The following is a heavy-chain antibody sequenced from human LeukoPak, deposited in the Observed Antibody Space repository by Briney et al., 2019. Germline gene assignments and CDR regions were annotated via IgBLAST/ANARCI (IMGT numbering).Heavy chain of an antibody. CDR2: ISSSSYT. D-gene: IGHD2-8*01. V-gene: IGHV3-11*06. CDR1: GFTFSDYY. CDR3: ARVLSRGSFDY. Sequence: GGSLRLSCAASGFTFSDYYMSWIRQAPGKGLEWVSYISSSSYTNYADSVKGRFTISSDNAKNSLYLQMNSLRAEDTAVYYCARVLSRGSFDYWGQGTLVTVSS. J-gene: IGHJ4*02.